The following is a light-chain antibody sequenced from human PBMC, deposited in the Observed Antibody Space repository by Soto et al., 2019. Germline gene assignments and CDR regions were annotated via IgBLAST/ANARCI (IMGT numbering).Light chain of an antibody. J-gene: IGKJ1*01. CDR3: QQFNNWPRT. CDR2: DAS. CDR1: QSVSSK. V-gene: IGKV3-15*01. Sequence: EIAMTQSPATLSVSPVERATLSCGASQSVSSKLAWYQQKPGQAPRLLIYDASTRATGIPARFSGSGSGTEFTLTISSLQSEDFAVYYCQQFNNWPRTFGQGTKVDIK.